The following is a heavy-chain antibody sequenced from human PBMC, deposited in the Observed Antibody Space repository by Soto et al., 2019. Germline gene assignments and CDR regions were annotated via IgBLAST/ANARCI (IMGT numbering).Heavy chain of an antibody. CDR1: GYSFSSYT. J-gene: IGHJ4*02. Sequence: QVQLVQSGAGVKKPGASVKVSCRASGYSFSSYTITWVRQAPGQGLEWMGWISPYNGNTNYAQKLQGRVTLTTDTSTSTAYMELRGLRSDDTAVYYCARRQDYFDFWGQGTLVTVSS. CDR2: ISPYNGNT. V-gene: IGHV1-18*01. CDR3: ARRQDYFDF.